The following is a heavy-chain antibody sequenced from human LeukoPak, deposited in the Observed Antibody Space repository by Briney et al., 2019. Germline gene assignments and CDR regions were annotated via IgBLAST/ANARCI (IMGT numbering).Heavy chain of an antibody. Sequence: PGGSLRLSCAASGFSLSSFQMNWVRQAPGKELEWISYISDSGTTEYYADSVKGRFTISRDNAKNSLYLQMNSLTGEDTALYYCARDGTTNRYNWFDSWGQGTLVTVSS. CDR2: ISDSGTTE. D-gene: IGHD2-8*01. CDR1: GFSLSSFQ. CDR3: ARDGTTNRYNWFDS. J-gene: IGHJ5*01. V-gene: IGHV3-48*03.